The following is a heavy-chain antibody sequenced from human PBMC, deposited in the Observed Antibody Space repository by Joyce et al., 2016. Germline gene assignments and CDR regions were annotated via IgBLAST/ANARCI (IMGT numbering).Heavy chain of an antibody. J-gene: IGHJ4*02. V-gene: IGHV3-74*01. CDR1: GFTFTNYW. Sequence: EVQLVESGGGLLQPGGSLRLACAASGFTFTNYWMHWVRQAPGKGLVWAARVDSDGSGTSYADSVKGRFTISRDNAKNMVYLQMNSLRIEDTAVYYCGSVFEYWGRGALVTVSS. CDR2: VDSDGSGT. CDR3: GSVFEY.